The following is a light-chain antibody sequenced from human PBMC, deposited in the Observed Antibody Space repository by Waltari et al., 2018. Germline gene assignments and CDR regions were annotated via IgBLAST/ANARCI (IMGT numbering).Light chain of an antibody. J-gene: IGKJ1*01. CDR3: MQATQLPWT. CDR2: KIS. V-gene: IGKV2-24*01. CDR1: QSLVHRYGNTY. Sequence: DIVMTQTPLSSPVTLGQPASISCRARQSLVHRYGNTYLSWLHHRPGQPPKPLLYKISNRVSGVPDRFRGSGAGTDFTLKISRVEAEDVGTYYCMQATQLPWTFGQGTKVEIK.